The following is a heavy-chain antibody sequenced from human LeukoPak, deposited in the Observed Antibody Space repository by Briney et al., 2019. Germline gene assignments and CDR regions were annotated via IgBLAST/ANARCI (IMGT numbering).Heavy chain of an antibody. J-gene: IGHJ6*03. Sequence: SETLSLTCTVSGGSISSYYWSWIRQPAGKGLEWIGRFYTSENTNYNPSLKSRVTMSVDTSKNQFSLKLSYVTAADTAVYYCARVDVFGVVSSDYYYYYMDVWGKGTTVTVSS. D-gene: IGHD3-3*01. CDR3: ARVDVFGVVSSDYYYYYMDV. CDR1: GGSISSYY. V-gene: IGHV4-4*07. CDR2: FYTSENT.